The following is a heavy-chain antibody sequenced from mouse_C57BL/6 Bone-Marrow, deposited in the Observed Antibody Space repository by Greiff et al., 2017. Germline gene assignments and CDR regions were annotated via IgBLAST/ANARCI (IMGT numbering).Heavy chain of an antibody. D-gene: IGHD1-1*01. CDR3: ARSLITTVVAEGMDD. V-gene: IGHV1-80*01. CDR1: GYAFSSYW. CDR2: IYPGDGDT. J-gene: IGHJ4*01. Sequence: VQLQQSGAGLVKPGASVKISCKASGYAFSSYWMNWVKQRPGKGLEWIGQIYPGDGDTNYNGKFKGKATLTADKSSSTAYMQLSSLTSEDSAVYFCARSLITTVVAEGMDDWGQGTSVTVSS.